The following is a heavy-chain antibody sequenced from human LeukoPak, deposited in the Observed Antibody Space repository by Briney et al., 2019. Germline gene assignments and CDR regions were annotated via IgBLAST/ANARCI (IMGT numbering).Heavy chain of an antibody. Sequence: SETLSLTCTVSGGSISSGSYYWSWIRQPAGKGLEWIGRIYTSGSTNYNPSLKSPVTISVDTSKNQFSLKLSSVTAADTAVYYCAIDTGPDAFDIWGQGTMVTVSS. V-gene: IGHV4-61*02. D-gene: IGHD4-17*01. CDR1: GGSISSGSYY. J-gene: IGHJ3*02. CDR3: AIDTGPDAFDI. CDR2: IYTSGST.